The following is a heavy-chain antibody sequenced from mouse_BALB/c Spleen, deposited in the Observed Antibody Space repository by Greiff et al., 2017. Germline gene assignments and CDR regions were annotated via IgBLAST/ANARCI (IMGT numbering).Heavy chain of an antibody. Sequence: QVQLKESGPGLVAPSQSLSITCTVSGFSLTSYGVPWVRQPPGKGLVWLGVIWAGGSTNYNSALMSRLSISKDNSKSQVFLKMNSLQTDDTAMYYGARGYYYGSSHVAYGGQGTLGTV. CDR2: IWAGGST. J-gene: IGHJ3*01. D-gene: IGHD1-1*01. CDR3: ARGYYYGSSHVAY. CDR1: GFSLTSYG. V-gene: IGHV2-9*02.